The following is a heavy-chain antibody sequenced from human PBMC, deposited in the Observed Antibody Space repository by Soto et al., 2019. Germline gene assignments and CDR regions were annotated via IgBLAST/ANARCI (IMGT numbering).Heavy chain of an antibody. V-gene: IGHV1-18*01. J-gene: IGHJ3*02. CDR3: ARFYDSSGYGDAFDI. Sequence: ASVKVSCKASGYTFTSYDINWVRQATGQGLEWMGWISAYNGNTNYAQKLQGRVTMTTDTSTSTAYMELRSLRSDDTAVYYCARFYDSSGYGDAFDIWGQGTMVTVSS. CDR1: GYTFTSYD. D-gene: IGHD3-22*01. CDR2: ISAYNGNT.